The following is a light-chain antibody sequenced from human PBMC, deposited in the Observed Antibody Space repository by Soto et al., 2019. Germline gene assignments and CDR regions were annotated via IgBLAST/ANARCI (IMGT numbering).Light chain of an antibody. Sequence: EIVLTQSPGTLSLSPGERATLSCRASQSVSSSSLAWYQQKPGQAPRLLIYGASSRATGIPDRFSGSGSGTDFTLTISSLEPEDFAVYYCQQYGSSPLYTFVQGTKLEIK. CDR3: QQYGSSPLYT. V-gene: IGKV3-20*01. J-gene: IGKJ2*01. CDR2: GAS. CDR1: QSVSSSS.